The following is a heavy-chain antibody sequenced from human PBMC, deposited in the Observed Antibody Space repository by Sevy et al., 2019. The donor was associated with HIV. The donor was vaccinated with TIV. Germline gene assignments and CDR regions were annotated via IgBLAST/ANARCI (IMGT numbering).Heavy chain of an antibody. J-gene: IGHJ3*02. Sequence: GGSLRLSCAASGFTFSSYGMHWVRQAPGKGLEWVAVISYDGCNKYYADSVKGRFTISRDNSKNTLYLQMNSLRAEDTAVYYCAKDGGHYYGDAFDIWGQGTMVTVSS. CDR3: AKDGGHYYGDAFDI. V-gene: IGHV3-30*18. CDR1: GFTFSSYG. D-gene: IGHD3-10*01. CDR2: ISYDGCNK.